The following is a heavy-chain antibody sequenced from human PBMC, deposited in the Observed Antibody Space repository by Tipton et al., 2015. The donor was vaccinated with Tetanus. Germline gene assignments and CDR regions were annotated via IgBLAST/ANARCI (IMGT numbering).Heavy chain of an antibody. CDR1: GFTFSIYG. CDR3: ARLYGDYFHAMCY. Sequence: SLRLSCAASGFTFSIYGMSWARQAPGKGLEWVARIISSGGTTNYADSVKGRFTISRDNSKNTLYLQMTSLRAEDTAVYYCARLYGDYFHAMCYWGQGTLVTVSS. J-gene: IGHJ4*02. D-gene: IGHD4-17*01. CDR2: IISSGGTT. V-gene: IGHV3-23*01.